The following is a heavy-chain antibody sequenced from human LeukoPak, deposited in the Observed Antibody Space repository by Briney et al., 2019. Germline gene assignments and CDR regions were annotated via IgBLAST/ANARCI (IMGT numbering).Heavy chain of an antibody. V-gene: IGHV3-33*06. CDR3: AQEDGYGDLFDY. CDR1: GFTFSSYG. Sequence: PGGSLRLSCVGSGFTFSSYGMHWVRQPPGKGLEWVGAIWNDGTDEFYSDSVKGRFTISRDNSKSTVYLQMNSLRAEGTVVYYCAQEDGYGDLFDYWGQGTLVTVSS. CDR2: IWNDGTDE. J-gene: IGHJ4*02. D-gene: IGHD4-17*01.